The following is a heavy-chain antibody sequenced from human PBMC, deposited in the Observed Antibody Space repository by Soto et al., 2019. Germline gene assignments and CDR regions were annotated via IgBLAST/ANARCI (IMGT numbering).Heavy chain of an antibody. Sequence: QVQLVQSGAEVKKPGSSVKVSCKASGGTFSSYAISWVRQAPGQGLEWMGGIIPIFGTANYAQKFQGRVTITADESTSTAYMELSSLRSEDTAVYYCARGIVVVPAAIRSWFDHWGQGTLVTVSS. CDR1: GGTFSSYA. V-gene: IGHV1-69*01. D-gene: IGHD2-2*02. J-gene: IGHJ5*02. CDR2: IIPIFGTA. CDR3: ARGIVVVPAAIRSWFDH.